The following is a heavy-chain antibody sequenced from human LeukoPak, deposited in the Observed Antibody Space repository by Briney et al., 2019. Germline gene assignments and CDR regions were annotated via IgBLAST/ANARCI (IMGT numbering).Heavy chain of an antibody. CDR2: IYSGGST. D-gene: IGHD1-26*01. CDR3: ARDGGSYYFDY. Sequence: GGSLRLSCAASGFTVSSNYMSWVRQAPGKGLEWVSVIYSGGSTYYADSVKGRFTISRDSSKNTLYLQMNSLRAEDTAVYYCARDGGSYYFDYWGQGTLVTVSS. CDR1: GFTVSSNY. V-gene: IGHV3-53*01. J-gene: IGHJ4*02.